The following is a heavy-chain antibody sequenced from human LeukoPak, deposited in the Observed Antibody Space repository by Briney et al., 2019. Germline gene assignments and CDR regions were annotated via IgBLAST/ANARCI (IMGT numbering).Heavy chain of an antibody. D-gene: IGHD3-9*01. J-gene: IGHJ6*03. CDR3: ARQDDILTGSPPAHYYYMDV. Sequence: KPGESLKISCKGSGYSFTSYWIGWVRQMPGKGLEWMGIIYPGDSDTRYSPSFQGQVTISADKSISTAYLQWSSLKASDTAMYYCARQDDILTGSPPAHYYYMDVWGKGTTVTVSS. V-gene: IGHV5-51*01. CDR1: GYSFTSYW. CDR2: IYPGDSDT.